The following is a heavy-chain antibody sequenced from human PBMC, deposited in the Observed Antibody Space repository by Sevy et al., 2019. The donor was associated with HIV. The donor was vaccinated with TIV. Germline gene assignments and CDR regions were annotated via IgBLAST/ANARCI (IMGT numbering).Heavy chain of an antibody. CDR1: GFTFSSYA. Sequence: GGSLRLSCAASGFTFSSYAMHWVRQPPGRGLEWVAIISYDGSNKYYADSVKGRFTISRDNSKNTLYLQMYSLRAEDTAVYYCARDPTVTTRGHFDYWGQRTLVTVSS. V-gene: IGHV3-30-3*01. CDR3: ARDPTVTTRGHFDY. D-gene: IGHD4-17*01. J-gene: IGHJ4*02. CDR2: ISYDGSNK.